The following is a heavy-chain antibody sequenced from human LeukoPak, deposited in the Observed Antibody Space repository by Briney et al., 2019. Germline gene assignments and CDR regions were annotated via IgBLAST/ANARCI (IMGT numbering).Heavy chain of an antibody. CDR3: ARLRGYCSGGSCLGWFDP. V-gene: IGHV4-59*08. Sequence: SETLSLTCAVYGGSFSGYYWSWIRQPPGKGLEWIGYIYYSGSTNYNPSLKSRVTISVDTSKNQFSLKLSSVTAADTAVYYCARLRGYCSGGSCLGWFDPWGQGTLVTVSS. CDR1: GGSFSGYY. J-gene: IGHJ5*02. CDR2: IYYSGST. D-gene: IGHD2-15*01.